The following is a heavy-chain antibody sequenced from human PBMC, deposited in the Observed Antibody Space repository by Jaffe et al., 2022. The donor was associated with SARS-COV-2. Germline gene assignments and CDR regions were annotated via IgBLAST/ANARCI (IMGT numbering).Heavy chain of an antibody. V-gene: IGHV3-23*01. Sequence: EVQVLESGGGLVQPGGSLRLSCAASGFTFSRSAMSWVRQAPGKGLEWVSDISGSGAGAYYADSVKGRFTISRDNSKNTLYLQMNSLRGEDTAVYYCAKIARPSAPEVLDYWGQGILVTVSS. CDR1: GFTFSRSA. J-gene: IGHJ4*02. CDR2: ISGSGAGA. CDR3: AKIARPSAPEVLDY. D-gene: IGHD6-6*01.